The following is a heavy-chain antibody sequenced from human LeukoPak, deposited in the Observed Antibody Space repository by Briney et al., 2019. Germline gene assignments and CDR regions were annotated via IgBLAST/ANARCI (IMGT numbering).Heavy chain of an antibody. CDR3: ARGLGWPGAKYFDY. J-gene: IGHJ4*02. D-gene: IGHD3/OR15-3a*01. CDR1: GGTINNYY. V-gene: IGHV4-59*01. CDR2: IYSSGTT. Sequence: SETLSLTCTVSGGTINNYYCGWIRQPPGKGLEWIGYIYSSGTTNYNPSLKSRVTISVDTSKNQFSLKLSSVTAADTAVYYCARGLGWPGAKYFDYWGQGTLVTVSS.